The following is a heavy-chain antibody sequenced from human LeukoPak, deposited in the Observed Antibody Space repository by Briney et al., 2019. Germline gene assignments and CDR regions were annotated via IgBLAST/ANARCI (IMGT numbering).Heavy chain of an antibody. V-gene: IGHV4-34*01. D-gene: IGHD4-17*01. J-gene: IGHJ5*02. CDR2: VNHSGST. Sequence: PSETLSLTCAVYGGSFSGYYWSWIRQPPGKGLEWIGEVNHSGSTNYNPSLKSRVTISVDTSKNQFSLKLSSVTAADTAVYYCARGRWTTVTTGAWFDPWGQGTLVTVSS. CDR1: GGSFSGYY. CDR3: ARGRWTTVTTGAWFDP.